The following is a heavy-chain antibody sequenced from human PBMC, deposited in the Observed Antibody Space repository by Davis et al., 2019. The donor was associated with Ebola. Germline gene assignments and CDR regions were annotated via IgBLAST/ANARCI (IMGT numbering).Heavy chain of an antibody. V-gene: IGHV1-69*13. CDR1: GGTFSSYA. J-gene: IGHJ5*02. D-gene: IGHD4-17*01. CDR2: IIPIFGTA. CDR3: ARDDYGDNWFDP. Sequence: SVKVSCKASGGTFSSYAISWVRQAPGQGLEWMGGIIPIFGTANYARKFQGRVTITADESTSTAYMELSSLRSEDTAVYYCARDDYGDNWFDPWGQGTLVTVSS.